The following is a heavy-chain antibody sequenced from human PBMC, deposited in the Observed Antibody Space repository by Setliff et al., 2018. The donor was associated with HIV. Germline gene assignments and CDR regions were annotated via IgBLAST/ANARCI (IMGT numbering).Heavy chain of an antibody. Sequence: ASVKVSCKASGSSFTDYYIHWVRQAPGQGLERMGWINPKSDGTNYAQKFQGWITMTRDTSISTAYMELSRLRSDDTAVYYCARGMDYYDTSGYYQYYFDYWGQGTLVTVSS. CDR3: ARGMDYYDTSGYYQYYFDY. J-gene: IGHJ4*02. CDR2: INPKSDGT. CDR1: GSSFTDYY. V-gene: IGHV1-2*04. D-gene: IGHD3-22*01.